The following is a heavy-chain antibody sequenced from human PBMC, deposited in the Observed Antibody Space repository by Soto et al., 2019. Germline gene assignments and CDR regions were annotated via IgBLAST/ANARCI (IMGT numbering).Heavy chain of an antibody. CDR1: GGTFSSYA. J-gene: IGHJ3*02. D-gene: IGHD6-19*01. Sequence: QVQLVQSGAEVKKPGSSVKVSCKASGGTFSSYAISWVRQAPGQGLEWMGGIIPIFGTANYAQKFQGRVTITADKSTRTAYMELRSLRSEDTAVYYCARDQGIAVAGRTGAAFDIWGQGTMVTVSS. CDR2: IIPIFGTA. CDR3: ARDQGIAVAGRTGAAFDI. V-gene: IGHV1-69*06.